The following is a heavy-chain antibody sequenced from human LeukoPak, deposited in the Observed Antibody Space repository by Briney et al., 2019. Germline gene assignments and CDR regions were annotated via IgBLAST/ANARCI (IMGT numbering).Heavy chain of an antibody. CDR2: INAGNGNT. J-gene: IGHJ4*02. CDR1: GYTFTSYA. V-gene: IGHV1-3*01. Sequence: ASVKVSCKASGYTFTSYAMHWVRQAPGQRLEWMGWINAGNGNTKYSQKFQGRVTITRDTSASTAYMELSSLRSEDTAVYYCAGDRYPASGWYRPHYYFDYWGQGTLVTVSS. CDR3: AGDRYPASGWYRPHYYFDY. D-gene: IGHD6-19*01.